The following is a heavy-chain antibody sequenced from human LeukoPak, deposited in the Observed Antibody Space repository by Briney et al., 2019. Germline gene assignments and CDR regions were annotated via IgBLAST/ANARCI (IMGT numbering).Heavy chain of an antibody. D-gene: IGHD3-9*01. CDR1: GGSLSGHF. V-gene: IGHV4-59*11. CDR2: IHSSGST. J-gene: IGHJ4*02. Sequence: SDTLSLTCTVSGGSLSGHFWSWFRRPPGKGLENIGYIHSSGSTNYNPSYKSRVTVSLEMSKNQFSLSLSSVTAADTAVYCARDPGDTDWYNFDSWGQGILVTVSS. CDR3: ARDPGDTDWYNFDS.